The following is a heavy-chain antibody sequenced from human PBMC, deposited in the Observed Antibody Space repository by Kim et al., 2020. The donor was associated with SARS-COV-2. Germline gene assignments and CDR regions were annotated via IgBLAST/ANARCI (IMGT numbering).Heavy chain of an antibody. Sequence: AESVKGRFTISRDNSKNTLYLQMNSLRAEDTAVYDCARDIGYDSYYYMDVWGKGTTVTVSS. D-gene: IGHD5-12*01. J-gene: IGHJ6*03. V-gene: IGHV3-30*07. CDR3: ARDIGYDSYYYMDV.